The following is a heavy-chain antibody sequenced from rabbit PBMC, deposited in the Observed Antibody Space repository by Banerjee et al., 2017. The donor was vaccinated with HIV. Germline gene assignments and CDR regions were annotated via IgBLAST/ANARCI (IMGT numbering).Heavy chain of an antibody. V-gene: IGHV1S47*01. CDR2: IYTDDGST. Sequence: QEQLVESGGGLVQPEGSLTLTCTASGFSFSRNYYICWVRQAPGKGLEWIGCIYTDDGSTYYASWVNGRFTISRSISLNTVTLQMTSLTAADTATYFCARDSSISAITGFNLWGPGTLVTVS. CDR1: GFSFSRNYY. CDR3: ARDSSISAITGFNL. J-gene: IGHJ4*01. D-gene: IGHD1-1*01.